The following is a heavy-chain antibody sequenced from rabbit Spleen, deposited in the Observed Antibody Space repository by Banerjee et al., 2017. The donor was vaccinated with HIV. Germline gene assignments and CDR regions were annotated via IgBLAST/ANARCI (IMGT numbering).Heavy chain of an antibody. V-gene: IGHV1S40*01. Sequence: QSLEESGGDLVKSGASLTLTCTAAGVSFSSYYYMCWVRQAPGKGLEWIACIDAGSSGFTYFASWAKGRFTISKTSSTTVTLQVTSLTAADTATYFCARDSGTSFSSYGMDLWGPGTLVTVS. CDR2: IDAGSSGFT. CDR1: GVSFSSYYY. D-gene: IGHD8-1*01. CDR3: ARDSGTSFSSYGMDL. J-gene: IGHJ6*01.